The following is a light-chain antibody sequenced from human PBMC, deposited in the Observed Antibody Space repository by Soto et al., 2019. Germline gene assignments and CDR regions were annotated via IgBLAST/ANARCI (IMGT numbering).Light chain of an antibody. CDR3: QKYNGAPFT. J-gene: IGKJ3*01. CDR2: GAS. CDR1: QSVSSSY. V-gene: IGKV3-20*01. Sequence: EIVLTQSPGTLSLSPGERATLSCRASQSVSSSYLAWYQQKPGQAPRLLMFGASSRATGIPDRFSGSGSGTDFTLTISRLEPEDFATYYCQKYNGAPFTFGPGTKVDIK.